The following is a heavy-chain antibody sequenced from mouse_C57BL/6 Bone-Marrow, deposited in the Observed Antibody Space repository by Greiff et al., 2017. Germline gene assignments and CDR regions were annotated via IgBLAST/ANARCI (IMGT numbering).Heavy chain of an antibody. CDR2: IDPETGGT. V-gene: IGHV1-15*01. J-gene: IGHJ2*01. Sequence: QVQLQQSGAELVRPGASVTLSCKASGYTFTDYEMHWVKQTPVHGLEWIGAIDPETGGTAYNQKFKGKAILTADKSSSTAYMELRSLTSEDSAVYYCTRSGGTQITYYWGQGTTLTVSS. CDR1: GYTFTDYE. D-gene: IGHD3-3*01. CDR3: TRSGGTQITYY.